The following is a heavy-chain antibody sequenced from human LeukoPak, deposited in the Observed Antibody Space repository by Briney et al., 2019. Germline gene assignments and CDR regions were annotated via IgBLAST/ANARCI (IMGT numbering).Heavy chain of an antibody. D-gene: IGHD1-26*01. CDR3: ARGGGSYYYCYYMDV. CDR2: IYTSGST. J-gene: IGHJ6*03. V-gene: IGHV4-61*02. CDR1: GGSISSGSYY. Sequence: SETLSLTCTVSGGSISSGSYYWSWIRQPAGKGLEWIGRIYTSGSTNYNPSLKSRVTISVDTSKNQFSLKLSSVTAADTAVYYCARGGGSYYYCYYMDVWGKGTTVTISS.